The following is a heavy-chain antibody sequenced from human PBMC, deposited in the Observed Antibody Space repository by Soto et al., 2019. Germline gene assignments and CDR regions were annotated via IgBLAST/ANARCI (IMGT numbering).Heavy chain of an antibody. J-gene: IGHJ5*02. V-gene: IGHV1-69*01. D-gene: IGHD7-27*01. CDR1: GGTFSSYA. Sequence: QVQLVQSGAEVKKPGSAVKVSCKASGGTFSSYAISWVRQAPGQGLEWMGGISPIFGTANYAQKFQGRVTITADESTSTAYMELSSLRSDDTAVYYCARVTPLNWGYNWFDPWGQGTLVTVSS. CDR3: ARVTPLNWGYNWFDP. CDR2: ISPIFGTA.